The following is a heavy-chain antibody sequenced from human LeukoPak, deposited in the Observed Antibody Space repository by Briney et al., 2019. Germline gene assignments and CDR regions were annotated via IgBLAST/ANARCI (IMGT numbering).Heavy chain of an antibody. J-gene: IGHJ6*02. V-gene: IGHV3-21*01. CDR3: TRDQGAGTYRSYGMDV. CDR2: ISSTSTYI. D-gene: IGHD3-10*01. CDR1: GFTFSTYS. Sequence: NPGGSLRLACAASGFTFSTYSMSWVRQAPGKGLEWVSSISSTSTYIFYADSVKGRSTISKDNAKNSLYLQMNSLRAEDTAIYYCTRDQGAGTYRSYGMDVWGQGTSVTVSS.